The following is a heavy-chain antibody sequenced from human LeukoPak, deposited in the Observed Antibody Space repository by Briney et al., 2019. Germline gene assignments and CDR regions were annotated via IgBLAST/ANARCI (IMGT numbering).Heavy chain of an antibody. Sequence: GGSLRLSCAASGLTFSNYGMYWARQAPGEGLEWVSGLSGSGDITYYTDSVKGRFTISRDNSKNTLYLEMNNLRAEDTALYYCAKRGNAISFFDPWGQGTLVTVSS. CDR2: LSGSGDIT. CDR1: GLTFSNYG. V-gene: IGHV3-23*01. CDR3: AKRGNAISFFDP. D-gene: IGHD2/OR15-2a*01. J-gene: IGHJ5*02.